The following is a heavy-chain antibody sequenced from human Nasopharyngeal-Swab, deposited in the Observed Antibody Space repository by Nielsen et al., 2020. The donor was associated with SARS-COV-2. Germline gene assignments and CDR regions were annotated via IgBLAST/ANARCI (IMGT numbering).Heavy chain of an antibody. CDR1: GYTFTAYY. V-gene: IGHV1-2*06. D-gene: IGHD6-19*01. CDR3: ARSYSSGWADFDY. CDR2: INPNSGGT. J-gene: IGHJ4*02. Sequence: ASVKVSRKASGYTFTAYYMHWVRQAPGQEPEWMGRINPNSGGTNYAQKFQGRVSMTRDTSISTVYMELNRLTSDDSTVYYCARSYSSGWADFDYWGQGTLVTVSS.